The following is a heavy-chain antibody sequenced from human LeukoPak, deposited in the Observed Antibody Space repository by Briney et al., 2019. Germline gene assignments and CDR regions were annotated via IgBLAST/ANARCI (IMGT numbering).Heavy chain of an antibody. CDR2: IYPGDSDT. V-gene: IGHV5-51*01. J-gene: IGHJ4*02. CDR1: GYSFTSYW. D-gene: IGHD3-9*01. Sequence: GESLKISCKGSGYSFTSYWIGWVRQMPRKGLEWMGIIYPGDSDTRYSPSFQGQVTISAEKSISTAYLQWSSLKASDTAMYYCARGVYYDILTGPAGNFDYRGQGTLVTVSS. CDR3: ARGVYYDILTGPAGNFDY.